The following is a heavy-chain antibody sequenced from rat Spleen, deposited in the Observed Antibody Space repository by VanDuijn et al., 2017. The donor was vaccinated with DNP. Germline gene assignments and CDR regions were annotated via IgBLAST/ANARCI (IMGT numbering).Heavy chain of an antibody. CDR2: MSPTTRSS. CDR1: GFSFSDYD. J-gene: IGHJ2*01. V-gene: IGHV5-22*01. D-gene: IGHD1-11*01. CDR3: ARHGRRVFDY. Sequence: EVQLVESGGGLVQPGRSLKLSCAASGFSFSDYDMAWVRQAPTKGLEWVACMSPTTRSSYYRDSVRGRFTVSRDNAKSTLYLQMNSLRSEDMATYYCARHGRRVFDYWGQGVMVTVSS.